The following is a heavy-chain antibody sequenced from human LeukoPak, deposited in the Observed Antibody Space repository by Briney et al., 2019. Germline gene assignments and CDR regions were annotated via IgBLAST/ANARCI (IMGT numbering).Heavy chain of an antibody. CDR1: GYTFSSYA. CDR3: ARGSKQGVSYIDGPMVRGVINLDY. D-gene: IGHD3-10*01. J-gene: IGHJ4*02. CDR2: IDTNTGKP. V-gene: IGHV7-4-1*02. Sequence: ASVKVSCKTSGYTFSSYAMNWVRQAPGQGLEWMGWIDTNTGKPTYAQGSTGRFVFSLDTSVSSTAYLLISNLKSEDTAMYYSARGSKQGVSYIDGPMVRGVINLDYWGQGILVTVSS.